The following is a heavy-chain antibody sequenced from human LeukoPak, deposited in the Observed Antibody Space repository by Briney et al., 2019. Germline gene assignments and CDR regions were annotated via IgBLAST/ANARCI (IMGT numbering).Heavy chain of an antibody. D-gene: IGHD6-13*01. J-gene: IGHJ4*02. V-gene: IGHV3-30*14. CDR2: ISYDGSNK. Sequence: GRSLRLSCAASGFTFSSYAMHWVRQAPGKGLEWVAVISYDGSNKYYADSVKGRFTISRDNSKNTLYLQMNSLGAEDTAVYYCAREKNDIAEAEAYWGQGTLVTVSS. CDR3: AREKNDIAEAEAY. CDR1: GFTFSSYA.